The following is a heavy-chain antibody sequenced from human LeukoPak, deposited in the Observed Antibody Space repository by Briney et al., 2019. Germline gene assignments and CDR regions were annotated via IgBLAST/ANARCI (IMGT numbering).Heavy chain of an antibody. CDR3: AREENLGVTTAFDI. CDR1: GGSFSSRIYY. V-gene: IGHV4-61*01. D-gene: IGHD1-26*01. J-gene: IGHJ3*02. Sequence: PSETLSLTCTVSGGSFSSRIYYWTWIRQPPGKGLEWIGYTYYSGSTKYNPSLKSRVTISVDTSNNQFSLKLSSVTAADTAVYYCAREENLGVTTAFDIWGQGTMVTVSS. CDR2: TYYSGST.